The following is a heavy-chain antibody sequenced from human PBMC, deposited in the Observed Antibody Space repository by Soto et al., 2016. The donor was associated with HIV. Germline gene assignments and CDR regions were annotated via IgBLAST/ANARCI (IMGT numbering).Heavy chain of an antibody. D-gene: IGHD3-9*01. CDR2: INPNSGDT. V-gene: IGHV1-2*02. CDR1: GYTFTGYY. J-gene: IGHJ5*02. Sequence: QVQLMQSGAEVKEPGASVKVSCKASGYTFTGYYMHWVRQAPGQGLEWMGWINPNSGDTNYAQKFQGRVTMTRDTSISTVYMELSGLRSADTAVYYCARKGILTGWSWFDPWGQGTLVTVSS. CDR3: ARKGILTGWSWFDP.